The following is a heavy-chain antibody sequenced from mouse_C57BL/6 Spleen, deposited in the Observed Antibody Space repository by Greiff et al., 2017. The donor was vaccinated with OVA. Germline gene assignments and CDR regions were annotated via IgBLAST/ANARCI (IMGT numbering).Heavy chain of an antibody. D-gene: IGHD2-4*01. V-gene: IGHV5-9-1*02. CDR1: GFTFSSYA. CDR3: TKLRQGDAMDY. J-gene: IGHJ4*01. CDR2: ISSGGDYI. Sequence: EVMLVESGEGLVKPGGSLKLSCAASGFTFSSYAMSWVRQTPEKRLEWVAYISSGGDYIYYADTVKGRFTISRDNARNTLYLQMSSLKSEDTAMYYCTKLRQGDAMDYWGQGTSVTVSS.